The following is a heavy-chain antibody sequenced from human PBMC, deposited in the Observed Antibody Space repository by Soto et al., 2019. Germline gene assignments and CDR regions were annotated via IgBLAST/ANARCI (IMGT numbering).Heavy chain of an antibody. Sequence: QVQLVQSGAEVKSPGASVKLSFKTSGYTFTSYGISWVRQAPGQGLEWTGWISGYSRDTRYAQNLQDRGTMTTETATSTAYMELRSLRSDDTAVYYCARDLRGVVPVVIGSSRFDPWGQGTLVTVSS. J-gene: IGHJ5*02. V-gene: IGHV1-18*01. CDR2: ISGYSRDT. CDR3: ARDLRGVVPVVIGSSRFDP. CDR1: GYTFTSYG. D-gene: IGHD2-2*01.